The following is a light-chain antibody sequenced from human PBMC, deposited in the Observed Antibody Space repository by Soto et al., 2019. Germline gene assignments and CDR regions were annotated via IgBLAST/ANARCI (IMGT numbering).Light chain of an antibody. Sequence: QSVLSQPPSTSGTPGQRVTISCSGSSSNIGSNAVNWYQQLPGTAPRLLIYTDDQRPSGVPDRFSGSKSGTSASLAIVGLQSEDEAHYYCETWDDGLTGRVFGGGTKLTVL. J-gene: IGLJ3*02. CDR1: SSNIGSNA. V-gene: IGLV1-44*01. CDR3: ETWDDGLTGRV. CDR2: TDD.